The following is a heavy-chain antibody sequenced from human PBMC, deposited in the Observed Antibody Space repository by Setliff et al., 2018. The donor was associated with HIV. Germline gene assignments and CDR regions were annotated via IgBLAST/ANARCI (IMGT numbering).Heavy chain of an antibody. V-gene: IGHV5-51*01. D-gene: IGHD3-22*01. CDR3: ARLSGLYYYDSSGYYYGHYFDY. Sequence: GESLKISCQGSGYNFVDYSIAWVRQVPGKGLEWMGIIYPGDSDTRYSPSFQGQVTISADKSISTAYLQWSSLKASDTAMYYCARLSGLYYYDSSGYYYGHYFDYWGQGTLVTVSS. CDR1: GYNFVDYS. J-gene: IGHJ4*02. CDR2: IYPGDSDT.